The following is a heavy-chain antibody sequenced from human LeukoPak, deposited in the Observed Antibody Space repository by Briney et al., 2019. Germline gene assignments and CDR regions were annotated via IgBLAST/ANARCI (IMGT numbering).Heavy chain of an antibody. Sequence: SETLSLTCTVSGGSISSYYWNWIRQPPGRGLEWIGYIHYSGSTTYNPSLKSRVTLSVDMSKNLFSLKLSSVTAADTAVYYCATIPVYTSGSYHFDYWGQGTLVAVSS. CDR3: ATIPVYTSGSYHFDY. V-gene: IGHV4-59*08. CDR1: GGSISSYY. J-gene: IGHJ4*02. D-gene: IGHD3-10*01. CDR2: IHYSGST.